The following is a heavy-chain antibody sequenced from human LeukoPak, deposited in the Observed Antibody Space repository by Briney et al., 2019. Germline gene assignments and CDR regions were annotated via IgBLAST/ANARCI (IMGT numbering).Heavy chain of an antibody. D-gene: IGHD5-24*01. CDR1: GFTFSSYA. J-gene: IGHJ6*02. V-gene: IGHV3-23*01. Sequence: GGSLRLSCAASGFTFSSYAMSWVRQAPGKGLEWVSAISGSGGSTYYADSVKGRFTISRGNSKNTLYLQMNSLRAEDTAVYYCAKDAEEVEMATITEYYYYYGMDVWGQGTTVTVSS. CDR3: AKDAEEVEMATITEYYYYYGMDV. CDR2: ISGSGGST.